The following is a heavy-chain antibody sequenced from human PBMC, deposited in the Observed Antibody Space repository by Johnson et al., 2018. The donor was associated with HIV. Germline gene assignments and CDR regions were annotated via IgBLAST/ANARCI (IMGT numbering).Heavy chain of an antibody. CDR2: ISYDGSNK. CDR3: ARDRGYIDALDI. D-gene: IGHD5-24*01. V-gene: IGHV3-30-3*01. Sequence: QVQLVESGGVVVQPGGSLRLSCAASGFTFDDYTMHWVRQAPGKGLEWVAVISYDGSNKYYADSVKGRFTISRDNSKNTLYLQMNSLRAEDTAVFYCARDRGYIDALDIWGQGTMVTVSS. J-gene: IGHJ3*02. CDR1: GFTFDDYT.